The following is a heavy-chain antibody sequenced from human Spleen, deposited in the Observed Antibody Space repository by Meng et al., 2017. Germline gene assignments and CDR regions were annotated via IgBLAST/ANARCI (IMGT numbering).Heavy chain of an antibody. D-gene: IGHD3-22*01. CDR3: AHNYYDSSGYYNNWFDP. CDR2: IYHSGST. J-gene: IGHJ5*02. Sequence: QVHLQESGPGLVKPSGTLSLTCAVSGGSISSSNWWGWVRQSPGKGLEWIGEIYHSGSTNYNPSLKSRVTISVDTSKNRFSLKLSSVTAADTAVYYCAHNYYDSSGYYNNWFDPWGQGTLVTVSS. V-gene: IGHV4-4*02. CDR1: GGSISSSNW.